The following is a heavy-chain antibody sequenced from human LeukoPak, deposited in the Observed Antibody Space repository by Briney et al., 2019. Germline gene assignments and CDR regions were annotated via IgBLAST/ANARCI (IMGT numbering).Heavy chain of an antibody. Sequence: PGRSLRLSCAASGFTFDDYAMHWVRQAPGKGLEWVSGISWNSGSIGYADSVKGRFTISRDNTKNSLYLQMNSLRAEDTALYYCAKDMGAGYYYDSSGYLFDYWGQGTLVTVSS. J-gene: IGHJ4*02. CDR3: AKDMGAGYYYDSSGYLFDY. CDR1: GFTFDDYA. V-gene: IGHV3-9*01. D-gene: IGHD3-22*01. CDR2: ISWNSGSI.